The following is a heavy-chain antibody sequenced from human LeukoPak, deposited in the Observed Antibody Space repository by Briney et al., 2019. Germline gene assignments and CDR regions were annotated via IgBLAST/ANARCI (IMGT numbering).Heavy chain of an antibody. Sequence: SETLSLTCTVSGGSFSGHYWSWMRQPPGEAPEWIGYVYYTGSSSYNPSLKGRVTISVDTSMNQFSLKLFSVTAADTAVYYCARHARNSWHSDYWGQGAVVTVSS. J-gene: IGHJ4*02. CDR2: VYYTGSS. CDR1: GGSFSGHY. V-gene: IGHV4-59*08. CDR3: ARHARNSWHSDY. D-gene: IGHD6-13*01.